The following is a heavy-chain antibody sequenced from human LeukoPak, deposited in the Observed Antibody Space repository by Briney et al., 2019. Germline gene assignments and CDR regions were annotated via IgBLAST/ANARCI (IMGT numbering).Heavy chain of an antibody. V-gene: IGHV4-34*01. D-gene: IGHD2-15*01. J-gene: IGHJ4*02. Sequence: PSETLSLTCAVYGGSFSGDFWSWIRQSPGKGLEWIGEIEYDGSTTYNPSLKSRVTISVDTSKNQFSLKLSSVTAADTAVYYCARVAAKTVEYWGQGTLVTVSS. CDR2: IEYDGST. CDR3: ARVAAKTVEY. CDR1: GGSFSGDF.